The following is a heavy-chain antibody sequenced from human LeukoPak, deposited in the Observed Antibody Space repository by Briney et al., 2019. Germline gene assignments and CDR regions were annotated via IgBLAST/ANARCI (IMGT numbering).Heavy chain of an antibody. CDR1: GGSISSGSYY. V-gene: IGHV4-61*09. CDR2: IYTSGST. CDR3: ARAALKLDPYPGDWFDP. J-gene: IGHJ5*02. D-gene: IGHD1-1*01. Sequence: SETLSLTCTVSGGSISSGSYYWSWIRQPAGKGLEWIGHIYTSGSTNYNPSLKSRVTISVDTSKNQFSLKLSSVTAADTAVYYCARAALKLDPYPGDWFDPWGQGTLVTVSS.